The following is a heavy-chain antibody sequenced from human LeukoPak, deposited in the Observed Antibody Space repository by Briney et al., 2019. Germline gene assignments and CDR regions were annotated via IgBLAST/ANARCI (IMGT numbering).Heavy chain of an antibody. D-gene: IGHD6-13*01. CDR3: ARAYSSSWYWNWFDP. J-gene: IGHJ5*02. CDR1: SGSITNYY. V-gene: IGHV4-38-2*02. CDR2: IYNSGST. Sequence: SETLSLTCTVSSGSITNYYWGWIRQAPGKGLEWIGSIYNSGSTYYNPSLKSRVTISVDMSKNQFSLKMSSVTAADTAVYCARAYSSSWYWNWFDPWGQGTLVTVSS.